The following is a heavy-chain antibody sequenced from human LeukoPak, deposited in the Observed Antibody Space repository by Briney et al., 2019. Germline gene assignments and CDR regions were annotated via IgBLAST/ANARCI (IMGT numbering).Heavy chain of an antibody. CDR1: GFTFSNYW. Sequence: GGSLRLSCAASGFTFSNYWMSWVRRAPGKGLEWVANIKQDGSETYYVDSVRGRFTISRDNARNSLYLQMNSLRAEDTAVFYCARDPQICSGGSCYSGATLDYWGQGTLVTVSS. CDR2: IKQDGSET. J-gene: IGHJ4*02. V-gene: IGHV3-7*01. D-gene: IGHD2-15*01. CDR3: ARDPQICSGGSCYSGATLDY.